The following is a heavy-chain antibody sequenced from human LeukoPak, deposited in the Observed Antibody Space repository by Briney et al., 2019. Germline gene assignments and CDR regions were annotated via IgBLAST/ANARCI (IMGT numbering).Heavy chain of an antibody. CDR1: GGSISSYY. CDR3: ARVGGYSGSYRSAFDI. V-gene: IGHV4-4*07. Sequence: SETLSLTSTVSGGSISSYYWSWIRPPAGKGLEWIGRIYTSGSTNYNPSLKSRVTMSVDTSKNQFSLKLSSVTAADTAVYYCARVGGYSGSYRSAFDIWGQGTMVTVSS. D-gene: IGHD1-26*01. CDR2: IYTSGST. J-gene: IGHJ3*02.